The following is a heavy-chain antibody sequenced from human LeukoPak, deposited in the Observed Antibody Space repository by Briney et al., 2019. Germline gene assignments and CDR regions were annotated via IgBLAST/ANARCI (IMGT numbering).Heavy chain of an antibody. D-gene: IGHD3-16*01. CDR1: GGSISNNY. CDR3: ARWGGFYFGMDV. V-gene: IGHV4-59*01. CDR2: IYYSGST. J-gene: IGHJ6*04. Sequence: SETLSLTCTVSGGSISNNYWSWLRQPPGKGLEWLGYIYYSGSTNYNPSLKSRVTISIDTSKNQFSLKLSSVTAADTAVYYCARWGGFYFGMDVWGKGTTVTVSS.